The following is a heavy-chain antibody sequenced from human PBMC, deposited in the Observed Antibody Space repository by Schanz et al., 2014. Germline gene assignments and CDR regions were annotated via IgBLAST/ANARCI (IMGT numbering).Heavy chain of an antibody. CDR3: ASDFWSGYSHYYYGLDV. CDR2: ISTYTGNT. J-gene: IGHJ6*02. V-gene: IGHV1-18*04. Sequence: QVQLVQSGTEVKKPGASVKVSCKASGYTFTSYGVSWVRQAPGQGLEWMGWISTYTGNTNYAQRLQDRVTMTTDTSTSTAYMELRSLRSDDTAVYYCASDFWSGYSHYYYGLDVWGQGTTVTVSS. CDR1: GYTFTSYG. D-gene: IGHD3-3*01.